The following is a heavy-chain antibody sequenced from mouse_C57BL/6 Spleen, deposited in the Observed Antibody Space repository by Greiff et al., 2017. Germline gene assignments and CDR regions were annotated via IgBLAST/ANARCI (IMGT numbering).Heavy chain of an antibody. Sequence: EVQLQESGGGLVKPGGSLKLSCAASGFTFSSYAMSWVRQTPEKRLEWVATISDGGSYTYYPDNVKGRFTISRDNAKNNLYLQMSHLKSEDTAMYYCARPYSNYAMDYWGQGTSVTVSS. J-gene: IGHJ4*01. CDR2: ISDGGSYT. D-gene: IGHD2-5*01. CDR3: ARPYSNYAMDY. CDR1: GFTFSSYA. V-gene: IGHV5-4*01.